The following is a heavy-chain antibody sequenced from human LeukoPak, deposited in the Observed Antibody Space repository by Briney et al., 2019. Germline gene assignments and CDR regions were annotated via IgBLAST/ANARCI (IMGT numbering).Heavy chain of an antibody. CDR2: ISAYNGNT. D-gene: IGHD3-10*01. CDR3: ARDVSGSPMGDYFDY. CDR1: GYTFTSYG. V-gene: IGHV1-18*01. J-gene: IGHJ4*02. Sequence: VASVKVSCKASGYTFTSYGISWVRQAPGQGLEWMGWISAYNGNTNYAQKLQGRVTMTTDTSTSTAYMELRSLRSDDTAVYYCARDVSGSPMGDYFDYWGQGTLVTVSS.